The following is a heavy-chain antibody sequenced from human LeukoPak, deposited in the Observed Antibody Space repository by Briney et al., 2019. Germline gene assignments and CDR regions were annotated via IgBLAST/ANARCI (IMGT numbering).Heavy chain of an antibody. CDR2: INHSGST. D-gene: IGHD5-18*01. CDR3: AKGAGGFSYYNWCVP. J-gene: IGHJ5*02. CDR1: GGSFNGYY. Sequence: SETLSLTCAVYGGSFNGYYWSWIRQPPGKGLEWIGEINHSGSTNYNPSLKSRATTSVDTSKNQFSLKLASVTAADTAIYYCAKGAGGFSYYNWCVPWRQGTLVTVSS. V-gene: IGHV4-34*01.